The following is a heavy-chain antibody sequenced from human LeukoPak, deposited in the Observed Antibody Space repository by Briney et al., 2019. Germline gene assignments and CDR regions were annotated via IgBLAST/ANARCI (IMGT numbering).Heavy chain of an antibody. Sequence: ASVKVSCRASGGTVSRYPISWVRQAPGQGLEWMGGIIPIFGTANYAQKFQGRVTITADESTSTAYMELSSLRGEDTAIYYCARGNDHESLTFGSWGQGTLVTVSS. CDR1: GGTVSRYP. V-gene: IGHV1-69*01. D-gene: IGHD1-14*01. J-gene: IGHJ4*02. CDR3: ARGNDHESLTFGS. CDR2: IIPIFGTA.